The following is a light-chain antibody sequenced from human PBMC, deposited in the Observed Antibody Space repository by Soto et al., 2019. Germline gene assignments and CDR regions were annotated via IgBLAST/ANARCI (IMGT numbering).Light chain of an antibody. CDR3: QYYKSYSYT. CDR1: PSIIYY. V-gene: IGKV1-5*03. Sequence: DIQMTQSPSTLSASVGDRVTITCRASPSIIYYLAWYQQKPGKAPKLLIYKASILESGVPSRFSGSGSGTEFTLTLRSLQPDDCATDFCQYYKSYSYTFGQGTKLDIK. CDR2: KAS. J-gene: IGKJ2*01.